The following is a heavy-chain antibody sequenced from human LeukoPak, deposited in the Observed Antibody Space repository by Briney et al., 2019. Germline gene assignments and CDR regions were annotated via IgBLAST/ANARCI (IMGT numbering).Heavy chain of an antibody. Sequence: GGSLRLSCAASGFTFSSYGMHWVRQAPGKGLEWVAVISYDGSNKYYEDSVKGRFTISRDNSKNTLYLQMNSLRAEDTAVYYCAKDRGSSGWYSGYWGQGTLVTVSS. CDR1: GFTFSSYG. CDR3: AKDRGSSGWYSGY. J-gene: IGHJ4*02. V-gene: IGHV3-30*18. D-gene: IGHD6-19*01. CDR2: ISYDGSNK.